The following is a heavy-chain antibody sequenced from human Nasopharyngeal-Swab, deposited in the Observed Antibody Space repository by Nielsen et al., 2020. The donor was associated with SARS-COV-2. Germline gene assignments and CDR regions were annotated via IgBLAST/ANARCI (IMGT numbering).Heavy chain of an antibody. CDR3: ARVGEGSGWDFDY. J-gene: IGHJ4*02. CDR2: INPSSGGT. V-gene: IGHV1-2*02. Sequence: ASVKVSCKASGYTFTGYYMHWVRQAPGQGLEWMGWINPSSGGTNYAQKFQGRVTMTRDTSISTAYMELSRLRSDDTAVYYCARVGEGSGWDFDYWGQGTLVTVSS. CDR1: GYTFTGYY. D-gene: IGHD6-19*01.